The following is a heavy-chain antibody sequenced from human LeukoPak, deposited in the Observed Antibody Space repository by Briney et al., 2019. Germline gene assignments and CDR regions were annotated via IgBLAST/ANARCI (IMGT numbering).Heavy chain of an antibody. CDR1: GYTFTGYY. Sequence: GASVKVSCKASGYTFTGYYLHWVRQAPGQGLEWMGWINPNSGGTNYAQKFQGRVTMTRDTSISTAYMELSRLRSDDTAVYYCAREEDDYYDIGFDPWGQGTLVTVSS. D-gene: IGHD3-9*01. J-gene: IGHJ5*02. V-gene: IGHV1-2*02. CDR2: INPNSGGT. CDR3: AREEDDYYDIGFDP.